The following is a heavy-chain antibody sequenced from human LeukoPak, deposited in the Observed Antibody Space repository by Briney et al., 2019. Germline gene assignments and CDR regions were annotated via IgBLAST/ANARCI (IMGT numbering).Heavy chain of an antibody. V-gene: IGHV4-59*08. J-gene: IGHJ5*02. CDR3: ARRLYSSGYGDWFDP. CDR1: GVSISGYS. Sequence: SETLSLTCTASGVSISGYSWSWIRQPPGKGLEWIAHIDYIGSTKYHPSLRSRVTISVDTSKNELSLKLTSLTAADTAIYYCARRLYSSGYGDWFDPWGQGTLVTVSS. CDR2: IDYIGST. D-gene: IGHD6-19*01.